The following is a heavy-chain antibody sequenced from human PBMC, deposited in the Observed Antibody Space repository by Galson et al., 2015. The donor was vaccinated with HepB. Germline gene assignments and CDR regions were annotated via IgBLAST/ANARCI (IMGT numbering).Heavy chain of an antibody. J-gene: IGHJ4*02. V-gene: IGHV4-59*01. CDR2: IYYSGNT. CDR1: GGSISSYY. D-gene: IGHD5-24*01. CDR3: ARGRDGFAY. Sequence: ETLSLTCTVSGGSISSYYWSWIRQPPGKGLEWIGYIYYSGNTNYNPSLKSRVTISVDVSKNQFSLTLNSVTAADTAVYYCARGRDGFAYWGQGTLVTVSS.